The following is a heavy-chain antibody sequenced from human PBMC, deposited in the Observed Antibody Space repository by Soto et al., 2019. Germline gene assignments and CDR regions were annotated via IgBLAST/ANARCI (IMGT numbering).Heavy chain of an antibody. CDR3: ARDPLYYYDSSGYSQ. V-gene: IGHV3-53*01. D-gene: IGHD3-22*01. Sequence: GGSLRLSCAASGFTVSSNYMSWVRQAPGKGLEWVSVIYSGGSTYYADSVKGRFTISRDNSKNTLYLQMNSLRAEDTAVYYCARDPLYYYDSSGYSQWGQGTLVTVSS. CDR2: IYSGGST. CDR1: GFTVSSNY. J-gene: IGHJ4*02.